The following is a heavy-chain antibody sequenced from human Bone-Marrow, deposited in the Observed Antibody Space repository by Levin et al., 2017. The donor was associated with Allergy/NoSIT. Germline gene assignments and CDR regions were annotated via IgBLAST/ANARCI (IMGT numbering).Heavy chain of an antibody. CDR3: GRDRDYVSGTYYKFDY. Sequence: GESLKISCKASGYTFQSFGISWVRQVPGQGLEWMGWISAHNGNTDFAQQFRDRVTMTTDTSTSTAYMELRSLRSDDTAVYYCGRDRDYVSGTYYKFDYWGQGTLVTVSS. CDR2: ISAHNGNT. V-gene: IGHV1-18*01. CDR1: GYTFQSFG. D-gene: IGHD3-10*01. J-gene: IGHJ4*02.